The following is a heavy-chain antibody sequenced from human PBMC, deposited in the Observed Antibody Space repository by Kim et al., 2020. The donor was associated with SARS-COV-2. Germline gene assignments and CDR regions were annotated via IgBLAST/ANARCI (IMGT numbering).Heavy chain of an antibody. J-gene: IGHJ4*02. D-gene: IGHD1-26*01. V-gene: IGHV1-3*01. CDR3: ARDRGIVAPPFDY. Sequence: YSQKCPGRVTITRETSASTAYMELSSLRSEDTAVYYCARDRGIVAPPFDYWGQGTLVTVSS.